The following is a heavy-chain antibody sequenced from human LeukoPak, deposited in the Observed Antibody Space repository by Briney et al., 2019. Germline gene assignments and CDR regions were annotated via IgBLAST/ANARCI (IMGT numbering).Heavy chain of an antibody. J-gene: IGHJ4*02. V-gene: IGHV1-2*02. CDR2: INPNSGGT. CDR3: ASSKAGSSWYQPFDY. D-gene: IGHD6-13*01. Sequence: ASVKVSCKASGYTFTGYYMHWVRQAPGQGLEWMGWINPNSGGTNYAQKFQGRVTMTRDTSISTAYMELSRLRSDDTAVYYCASSKAGSSWYQPFDYWGQGTLVTVSS. CDR1: GYTFTGYY.